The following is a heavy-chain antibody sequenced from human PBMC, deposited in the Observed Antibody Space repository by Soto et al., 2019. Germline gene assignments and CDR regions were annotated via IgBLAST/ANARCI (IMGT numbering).Heavy chain of an antibody. D-gene: IGHD2-15*01. V-gene: IGHV4-34*01. CDR1: GGSFSGYY. Sequence: SETLSLSCAVYGGSFSGYYWSWIRQPPGKGLEWIGEINHSGSTNCNPSLKSRVTISVDTSKNQFSLKLSSVTAADTAVYYCASIFCSGGSCPRGKYDYWGQATLVTVSS. J-gene: IGHJ4*02. CDR3: ASIFCSGGSCPRGKYDY. CDR2: INHSGST.